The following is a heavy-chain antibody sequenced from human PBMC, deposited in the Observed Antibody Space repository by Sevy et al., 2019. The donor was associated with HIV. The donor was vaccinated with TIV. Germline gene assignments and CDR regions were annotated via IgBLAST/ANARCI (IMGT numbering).Heavy chain of an antibody. J-gene: IGHJ6*01. D-gene: IGHD3-3*01. CDR1: GFTFSSYA. V-gene: IGHV3-64D*06. CDR3: VKGAYDFWSGYYEGWEYYYYSYGMDV. Sequence: GGSLRLSCSASGFTFSSYAMHWVRQAPGKGLEYVSAISSNGGSTYYADSVKGRFTISRDNSKNTLYLQMSSLRAEDTAVYYCVKGAYDFWSGYYEGWEYYYYSYGMDVWGQGTTVTVSS. CDR2: ISSNGGST.